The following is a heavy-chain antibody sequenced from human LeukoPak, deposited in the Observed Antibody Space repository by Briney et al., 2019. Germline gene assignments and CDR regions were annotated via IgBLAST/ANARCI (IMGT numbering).Heavy chain of an antibody. V-gene: IGHV1-2*02. Sequence: GASVKVSCKASGYTFTGYYMHWVRQAPGRGLEWMGWINPNSGGTNYAQKFQGRVTMTRDTSISTAYMELSRLRSDDTAVYYCARDPLWFGELPTPDPFDYWGQGTLVTVSS. CDR2: INPNSGGT. CDR3: ARDPLWFGELPTPDPFDY. D-gene: IGHD3-10*01. J-gene: IGHJ4*02. CDR1: GYTFTGYY.